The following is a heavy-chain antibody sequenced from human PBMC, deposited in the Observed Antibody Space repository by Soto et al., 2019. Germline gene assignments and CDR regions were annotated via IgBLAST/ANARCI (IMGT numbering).Heavy chain of an antibody. CDR2: ISGRGGST. Sequence: EVQLLESGGGLVQPGGSLRLSCAASGFTFSSYAMSWVRQAPGKGLEWVSAISGRGGSTYCADSVKGRFTISRDNSKNTLYMQMNRLRAEETAVYYCAKGDSGLGWWAFEIWGQGTMVTVSS. CDR1: GFTFSSYA. V-gene: IGHV3-23*01. D-gene: IGHD1-26*01. CDR3: AKGDSGLGWWAFEI. J-gene: IGHJ3*02.